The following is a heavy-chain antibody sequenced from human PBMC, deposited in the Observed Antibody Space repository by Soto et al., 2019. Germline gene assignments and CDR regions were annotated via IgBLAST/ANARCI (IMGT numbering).Heavy chain of an antibody. V-gene: IGHV3-74*01. CDR1: PFHPCNHR. CDR2: ISSDGKSK. D-gene: IGHD2-21*02. Sequence: PGGGPRLPCSPSPFHPCNHRMHTGRPPPTEGLVWVSRISSDGKSKAYAESVKGRFAISRDNAKNTLYLQMNGLTAEDTAVYYCARESGDWPLNWFDPWGQGTLVTVSS. CDR3: ARESGDWPLNWFDP. J-gene: IGHJ5*02.